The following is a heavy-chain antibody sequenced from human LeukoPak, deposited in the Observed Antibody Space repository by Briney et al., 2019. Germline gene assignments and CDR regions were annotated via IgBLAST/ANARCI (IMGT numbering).Heavy chain of an antibody. CDR3: AKVPLGSGSYYNDFDH. D-gene: IGHD3-10*01. J-gene: IGHJ4*02. CDR1: GFTFSSYA. Sequence: GGSLRLSCAASGFTFSSYAMSWVRQAPGKGLEWVSAISGSGGSTYYADSVKGRFTISRDNSKNTLYLQMDSLRAEDTAVYYCAKVPLGSGSYYNDFDHWGQGTLVTVSS. CDR2: ISGSGGST. V-gene: IGHV3-23*01.